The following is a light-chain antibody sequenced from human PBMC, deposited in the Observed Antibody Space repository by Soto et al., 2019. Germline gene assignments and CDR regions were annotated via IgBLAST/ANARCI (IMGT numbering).Light chain of an antibody. CDR1: QNVRTY. CDR3: QQRSDLVT. J-gene: IGKJ4*01. V-gene: IGKV3-11*01. Sequence: VLTQSPATLSLSPGERATLSCRASQNVRTYLAWYQQQPGQAPRLLLYDASNRATGIPARFSGSGSGTDFTLTISRLEPEDFAVYHCQQRSDLVTFGGGTKVEIK. CDR2: DAS.